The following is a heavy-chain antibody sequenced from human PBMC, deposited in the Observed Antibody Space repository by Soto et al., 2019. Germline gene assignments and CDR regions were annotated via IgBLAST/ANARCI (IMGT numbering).Heavy chain of an antibody. Sequence: SSETLSLTCTVSGGSISSSSYYWGWIRQPPGKGLEWIGSIYYSGSTYYNPSLKSRVTISVDTSKNQFSLKLSSATAADTAVYYCAKDQGSSWYEIDYWGQGTLVTISS. V-gene: IGHV4-39*02. CDR2: IYYSGST. D-gene: IGHD6-13*01. CDR1: GGSISSSSYY. J-gene: IGHJ4*02. CDR3: AKDQGSSWYEIDY.